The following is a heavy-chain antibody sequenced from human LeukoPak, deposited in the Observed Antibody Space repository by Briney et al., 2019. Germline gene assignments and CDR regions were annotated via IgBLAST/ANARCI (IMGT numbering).Heavy chain of an antibody. J-gene: IGHJ5*02. CDR1: GYTFTGYY. Sequence: GASVKVSCKASGYTFTGYYMRWVRQSPGQGLEWMGWINPNSGGTNYAQKFQGRVTMTRDTSISTAYMELSRLRSDDTAVYYCARDQGGYSYGFDWFDPWGQGTLVTVSS. CDR2: INPNSGGT. CDR3: ARDQGGYSYGFDWFDP. D-gene: IGHD5-18*01. V-gene: IGHV1-2*02.